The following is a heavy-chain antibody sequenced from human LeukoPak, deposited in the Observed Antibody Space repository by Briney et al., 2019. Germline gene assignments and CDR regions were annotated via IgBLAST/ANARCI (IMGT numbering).Heavy chain of an antibody. CDR2: MNPNSGNT. CDR1: GYSFTTYD. J-gene: IGHJ6*02. Sequence: ASVKVSCKASGYSFTTYDINWVRQATGQGLEWMGWMNPNSGNTGYAQKFQGRVTITADESTSTAYMELSSLRSEDTAVYYCARDWSMVRGPYHYYYGMDVWGQGTTVTVSS. D-gene: IGHD3-10*01. CDR3: ARDWSMVRGPYHYYYGMDV. V-gene: IGHV1-8*01.